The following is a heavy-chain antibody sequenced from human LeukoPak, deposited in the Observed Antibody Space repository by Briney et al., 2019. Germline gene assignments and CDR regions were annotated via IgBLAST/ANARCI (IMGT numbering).Heavy chain of an antibody. CDR2: INPRSGAT. Sequence: ASVKVSCKASGFTFIEYYMYWVRQAPGQGLEWMGVINPRSGATTNAQKLHGRVTMTRDTSTSTLYMDLIKLISEDTAVYYCARVSGPRFAEKLDYWGQGSLVTVSS. J-gene: IGHJ4*02. V-gene: IGHV1-46*01. CDR1: GFTFIEYY. CDR3: ARVSGPRFAEKLDY. D-gene: IGHD5-24*01.